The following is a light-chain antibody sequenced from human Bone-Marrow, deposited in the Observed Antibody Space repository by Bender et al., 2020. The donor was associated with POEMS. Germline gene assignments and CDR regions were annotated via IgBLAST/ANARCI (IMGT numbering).Light chain of an antibody. J-gene: IGLJ1*01. CDR3: AAWDHSLSAYV. Sequence: QSVVTQPPSLSEAPRQRVTISCSGSSSNIGAGYDVHWYQQVPGTAPKAVIYDSTSRPSGVPDRFSASKSGTSASLAISGLRSEDEADYYCAAWDHSLSAYVFGTGTKVTVL. V-gene: IGLV1-50*01. CDR2: DST. CDR1: SSNIGAGYD.